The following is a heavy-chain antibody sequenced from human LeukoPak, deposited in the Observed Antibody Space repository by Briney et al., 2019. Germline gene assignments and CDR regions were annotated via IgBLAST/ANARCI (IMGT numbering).Heavy chain of an antibody. J-gene: IGHJ4*02. CDR1: GFTLSSYW. CDR3: ARGTNSRFDY. CDR2: IKQDGSEK. Sequence: GGSLRLSCAASGFTLSSYWMSWVRQAPGKGLEWVANIKQDGSEKYYVDSVKGRFTISRDNAKNSLYLQMNSLRAEDTAVYYCARGTNSRFDYWGQGTLVTVSS. V-gene: IGHV3-7*01. D-gene: IGHD6-13*01.